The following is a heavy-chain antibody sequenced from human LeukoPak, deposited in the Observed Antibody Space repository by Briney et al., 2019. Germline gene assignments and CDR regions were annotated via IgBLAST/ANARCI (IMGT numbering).Heavy chain of an antibody. V-gene: IGHV3-48*01. CDR3: ATHTYYYDSSGYYDDAFDI. J-gene: IGHJ3*02. Sequence: GGSLRLSCAASGFTFSSYSMNWVRQAPGEGLEWVSYISSSSSTIYYADSVKGRFTISRDNAKNSLYLQMNSLRAEDTAVYYCATHTYYYDSSGYYDDAFDIWGQGTMVTVSS. D-gene: IGHD3-22*01. CDR2: ISSSSSTI. CDR1: GFTFSSYS.